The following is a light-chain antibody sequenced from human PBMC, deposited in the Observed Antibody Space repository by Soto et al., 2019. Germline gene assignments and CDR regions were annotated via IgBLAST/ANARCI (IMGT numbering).Light chain of an antibody. CDR1: QSVSSN. CDR3: QQYNTWPPRT. CDR2: GAS. V-gene: IGKV3-15*01. Sequence: IVMTQSPATLSVSPGERATLSCRASQSVSSNLAWYQQKPGQAPRLLIYGASTRATGIAARFSGSGSGTEFTLTISSLQSEDFAVYYCQQYNTWPPRTFGQGTKVDIK. J-gene: IGKJ1*01.